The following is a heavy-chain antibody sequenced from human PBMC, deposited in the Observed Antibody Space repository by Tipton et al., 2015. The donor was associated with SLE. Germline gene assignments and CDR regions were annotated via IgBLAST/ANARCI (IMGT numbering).Heavy chain of an antibody. J-gene: IGHJ3*02. CDR2: IYYSGST. CDR1: GGSISSYY. V-gene: IGHV4-59*12. Sequence: TLSLTCTVSGGSISSYYWSWIRQPPGKGLEWIGYIYYSGSTNYNPSLKSRVTISVDTSKNQFSLKLSSVTAADTAVYYCARDGREDAFDIWGQGTMVTASS. D-gene: IGHD5-24*01. CDR3: ARDGREDAFDI.